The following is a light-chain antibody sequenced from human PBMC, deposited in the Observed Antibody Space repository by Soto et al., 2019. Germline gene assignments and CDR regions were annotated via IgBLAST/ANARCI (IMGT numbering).Light chain of an antibody. V-gene: IGKV1-39*01. J-gene: IGKJ5*01. CDR3: QQSYGTPII. CDR2: AAS. CDR1: QSIINY. Sequence: DIQMTQSPFSLSAPVGDRVTITCRASQSIINYLNWYQQKQGKAPKLLIYAASTLQSGVPSRFSCSGSGTDFTLTISSLQPEDSATYYCQQSYGTPIIFGQGTRLDIK.